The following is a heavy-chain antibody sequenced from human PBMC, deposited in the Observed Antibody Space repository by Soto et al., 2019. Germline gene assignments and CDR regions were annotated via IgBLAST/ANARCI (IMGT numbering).Heavy chain of an antibody. Sequence: EVQLVESGGGLVQPGGSLRLSCAASGFTFSSYSMNWVRQAPGKGLEWVSYISSSSSTIYYADSVKGRFTISRDNAKNSLYLQMNSLRDEDTAVYYCARDRIQLWLHYSDFDYWGQGTLVTVSS. CDR2: ISSSSSTI. J-gene: IGHJ4*02. V-gene: IGHV3-48*02. D-gene: IGHD5-18*01. CDR3: ARDRIQLWLHYSDFDY. CDR1: GFTFSSYS.